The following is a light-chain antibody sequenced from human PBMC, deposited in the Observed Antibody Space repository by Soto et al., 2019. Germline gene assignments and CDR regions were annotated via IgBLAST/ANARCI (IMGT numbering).Light chain of an antibody. CDR1: QSVSSN. J-gene: IGKJ4*01. V-gene: IGKV3-15*01. CDR3: QQYHMWPLT. CDR2: GAS. Sequence: EIVLTQSPGTLSLSPGERATLSCRASQSVSSNLAWYQQKPGQAPRLLIYGASTRAGGIPARFSGSGSGTEFTLTISSLQSEDVGVYFCQQYHMWPLTSGGGTKVEI.